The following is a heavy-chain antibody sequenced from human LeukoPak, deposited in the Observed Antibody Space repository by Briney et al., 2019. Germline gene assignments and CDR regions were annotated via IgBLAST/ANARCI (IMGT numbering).Heavy chain of an antibody. CDR3: AKDPRVATIEIFDY. CDR1: GFTFSSYA. D-gene: IGHD5-12*01. J-gene: IGHJ4*02. CDR2: ISGGGGVT. V-gene: IGHV3-23*01. Sequence: GGSLRLSCAASGFTFSSYAMSWVRQAPGKGLEWVSSISGGGGVTYYADSVKGRFTISRDNSKNTVYLQMNSPRAEDTAVYYCAKDPRVATIEIFDYWGQGTLVTVSS.